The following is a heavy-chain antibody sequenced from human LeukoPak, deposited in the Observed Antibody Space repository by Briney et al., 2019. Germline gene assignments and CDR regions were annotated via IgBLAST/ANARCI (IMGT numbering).Heavy chain of an antibody. CDR1: SGSISTSNYY. Sequence: SETLSLTCTVSSGSISTSNYYWGWIRQPPGKGLEWIGSIDHSGSTYNNPSLNSRATISVDTSNNQFSLKLTSVTAADAAVYYCARGGKWLYYFDYWGQGTLVTVSS. D-gene: IGHD6-19*01. J-gene: IGHJ4*02. CDR2: IDHSGST. CDR3: ARGGKWLYYFDY. V-gene: IGHV4-39*07.